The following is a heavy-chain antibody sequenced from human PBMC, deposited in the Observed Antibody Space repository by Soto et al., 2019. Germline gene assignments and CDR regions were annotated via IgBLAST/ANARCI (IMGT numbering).Heavy chain of an antibody. CDR3: ARDRQAGAAAYYFDY. Sequence: GGSLRLSCAASEFAFSRYPIHRVRQAPGKGLEWVTVIANDGRDKKYADSAKGRFTISRDNSKNVLYLQMNSLRAEDTAVYYCARDRQAGAAAYYFDYWGQGTLVTVSS. CDR2: IANDGRDK. J-gene: IGHJ4*02. V-gene: IGHV3-30*04. D-gene: IGHD6-13*01. CDR1: EFAFSRYP.